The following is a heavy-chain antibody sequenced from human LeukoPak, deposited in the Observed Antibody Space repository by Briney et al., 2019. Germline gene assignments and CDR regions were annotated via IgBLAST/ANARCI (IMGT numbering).Heavy chain of an antibody. V-gene: IGHV4-59*11. CDR1: GGSISYHY. J-gene: IGHJ3*02. CDR2: VSYSGST. CDR3: ARGPSLGQAFDI. Sequence: SETLSLTCSVSGGSISYHYWSWIRQPPGKGLEWIGSVSYSGSTNYNPSLKSRVTVSVDTSKNQFSLKLSSVTAADTAVYYCARGPSLGQAFDIWGQGTMVTVSS.